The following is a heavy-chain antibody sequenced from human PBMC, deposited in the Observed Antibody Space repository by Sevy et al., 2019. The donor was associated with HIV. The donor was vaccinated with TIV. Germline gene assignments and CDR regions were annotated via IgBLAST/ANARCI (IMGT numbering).Heavy chain of an antibody. CDR3: ATTKDYYDDSGDHFDY. D-gene: IGHD3-22*01. J-gene: IGHJ4*02. V-gene: IGHV1-24*01. Sequence: ASVKVSCKVSGSTLTRLSMHWVRQAPGKGLEWMASFDPEDGKTVYAQKLQGRVTMTEDTSTDTAYMGLSSLRSEDTAVYYCATTKDYYDDSGDHFDYWGQGTLVTVSS. CDR2: FDPEDGKT. CDR1: GSTLTRLS.